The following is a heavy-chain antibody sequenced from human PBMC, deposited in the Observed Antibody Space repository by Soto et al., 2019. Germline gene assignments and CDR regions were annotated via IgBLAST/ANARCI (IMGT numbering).Heavy chain of an antibody. J-gene: IGHJ6*03. Sequence: ASVKVSCKASGYTFTSYGISWVRQAPGQGLEWMGWISAYNGNTNYAQKLQGRVTTTTDTSTSTAYMELRSLRSDDTAVYYCARVALGRFLEGRNAYYYYYMDVWGKGTTVTVSS. CDR2: ISAYNGNT. V-gene: IGHV1-18*01. CDR1: GYTFTSYG. CDR3: ARVALGRFLEGRNAYYYYYMDV. D-gene: IGHD3-3*01.